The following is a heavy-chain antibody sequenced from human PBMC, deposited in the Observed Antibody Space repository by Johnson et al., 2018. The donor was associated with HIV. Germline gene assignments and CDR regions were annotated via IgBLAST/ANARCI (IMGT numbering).Heavy chain of an antibody. CDR3: AKEPVVGLPSGAFDI. J-gene: IGHJ3*02. CDR1: GFTFSDYY. D-gene: IGHD1-26*01. Sequence: QVQLVESGGGVVQPGGSLRLFCAASGFTFSDYYMNWIRQTPGKGLEWVSYISSGGNTIYYADSVKGRFTIYRDTSKNTLYLQMNGLRAEDTAVYYCAKEPVVGLPSGAFDIWGHGTMVPVST. CDR2: ISSGGNTI. V-gene: IGHV3-11*04.